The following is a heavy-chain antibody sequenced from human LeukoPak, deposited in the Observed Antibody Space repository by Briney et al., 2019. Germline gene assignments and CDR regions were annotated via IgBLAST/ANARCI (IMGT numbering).Heavy chain of an antibody. D-gene: IGHD2/OR15-2a*01. Sequence: GGSLRLSCAASGFTFNVYWMNWVRQAPGKGLEWVANIKHAGTEKNYVDSVKGRFTIYRDNAENTQFRQMNSLRAEDMAVYYGVRDFYVDYWGQGAMVTVSS. CDR3: VRDFYVDY. CDR2: IKHAGTEK. J-gene: IGHJ4*02. CDR1: GFTFNVYW. V-gene: IGHV3-7*03.